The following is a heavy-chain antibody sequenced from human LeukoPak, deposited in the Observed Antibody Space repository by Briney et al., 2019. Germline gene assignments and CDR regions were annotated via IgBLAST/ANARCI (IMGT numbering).Heavy chain of an antibody. Sequence: GGSLRLSCAASGFTFSSYAMSWVRQAPGKGLEWVSAISGSGGSTYYADSVKGRFTISRDNSKNTLYLQMNSLRAEDTAVYYCAKALRQHAAVGEGWGLDYWGQGTLVTVSS. CDR2: ISGSGGST. CDR1: GFTFSSYA. J-gene: IGHJ4*02. V-gene: IGHV3-23*01. D-gene: IGHD6-13*01. CDR3: AKALRQHAAVGEGWGLDY.